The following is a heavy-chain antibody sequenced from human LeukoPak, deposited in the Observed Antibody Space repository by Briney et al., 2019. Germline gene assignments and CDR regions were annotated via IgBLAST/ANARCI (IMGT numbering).Heavy chain of an antibody. CDR2: ISGSGGST. V-gene: IGHV3-23*01. D-gene: IGHD6-6*01. J-gene: IGHJ4*02. Sequence: GGSLRLSCAASGFTFSSYAMSWVRQAPGKGLEWVSAISGSGGSTYYADSVKGRFTISRDNSKNTLYLQMNSLRAEDTAVYYCAKSPLRYSSSTPRDYWGQGTLVTVSS. CDR1: GFTFSSYA. CDR3: AKSPLRYSSSTPRDY.